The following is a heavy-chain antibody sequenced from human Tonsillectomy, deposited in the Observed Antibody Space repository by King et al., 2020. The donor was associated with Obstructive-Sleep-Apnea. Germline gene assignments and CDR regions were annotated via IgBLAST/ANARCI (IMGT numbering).Heavy chain of an antibody. CDR1: GFSFGDYA. CDR2: SRKQAYGGTT. CDR3: TAELRYFDPPNY. Sequence: VQLVESGGGLVQPGQSLRLSCTTSGFSFGDYALSWFRQAPGKGLEWVGFSRKQAYGGTTEYAASVKGRFTISRDGSKSIAYLQMNSLKTEDKAVYYCTAELRYFDPPNYWGQGTLVIVSS. D-gene: IGHD3-9*01. V-gene: IGHV3-49*01. J-gene: IGHJ4*02.